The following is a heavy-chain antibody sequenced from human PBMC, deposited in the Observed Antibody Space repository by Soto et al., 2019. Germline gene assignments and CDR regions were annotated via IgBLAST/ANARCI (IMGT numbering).Heavy chain of an antibody. CDR3: ARRGQADI. CDR1: GYSFPNYW. J-gene: IGHJ4*02. Sequence: GESLKISCQTSGYSFPNYWIGWVRQMPGKGLEWMGSIYPGDSETKYSPSFEGHVTISVDNSISTTFVQWGSLKASDTAIYYCARRGQADIWGQGTQVTVSS. CDR2: IYPGDSET. V-gene: IGHV5-51*01.